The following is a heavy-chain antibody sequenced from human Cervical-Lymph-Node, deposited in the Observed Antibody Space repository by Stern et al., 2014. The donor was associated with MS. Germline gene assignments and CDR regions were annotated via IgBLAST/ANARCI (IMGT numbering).Heavy chain of an antibody. CDR1: GGSFSGNY. Sequence: QVQLQQWGAGLLKPSETLSLTCAVYGGSFSGNYWSWIRQPPGKGLEWIGEINHSGSTNYNPSLKSRVTISVDTSKNQFSLKLSSVTAADTAVYYCARGLRGIAAAGTVLFDYWGQGTLVTVSS. J-gene: IGHJ4*02. D-gene: IGHD6-13*01. V-gene: IGHV4-34*01. CDR2: INHSGST. CDR3: ARGLRGIAAAGTVLFDY.